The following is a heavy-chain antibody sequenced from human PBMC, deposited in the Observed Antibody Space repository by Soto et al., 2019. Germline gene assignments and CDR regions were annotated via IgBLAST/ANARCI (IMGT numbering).Heavy chain of an antibody. CDR2: INHSGST. Sequence: QVQLQQWGAGLLKPSETLSLTCAVYGGSFSGYYWTWIRQPPGTGLEWIGEINHSGSTNYNPSLKTLVRISVDLSKIMVSIKHASVTAAGTGLYYGGGDKNTGISNYWRRGSLVTVPS. D-gene: IGHD1-26*01. CDR1: GGSFSGYY. J-gene: IGHJ4*02. V-gene: IGHV4-34*01. CDR3: GGDKNTGISNY.